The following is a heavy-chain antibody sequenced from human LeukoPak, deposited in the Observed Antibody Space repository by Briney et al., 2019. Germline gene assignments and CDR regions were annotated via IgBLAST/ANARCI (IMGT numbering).Heavy chain of an antibody. CDR2: ITGSADNT. V-gene: IGHV3-23*01. CDR3: AKDRGGWYDY. J-gene: IGHJ4*02. Sequence: GGSLRLSCAASGFTFSSCAMSWVRQAPGKGLEWVSSITGSADNTYYADSVKGRFTISRDNSKNTLYLQMNSLRAEDTAVYYCAKDRGGWYDYWGQGTLVTVSS. CDR1: GFTFSSCA. D-gene: IGHD6-19*01.